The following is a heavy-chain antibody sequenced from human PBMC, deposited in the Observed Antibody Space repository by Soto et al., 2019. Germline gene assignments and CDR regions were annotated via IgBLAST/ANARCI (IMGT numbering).Heavy chain of an antibody. CDR1: GGSVSSGLYY. D-gene: IGHD2-15*01. CDR3: VRGGGFCTDGICYDAFNI. Sequence: QVQLQESGPGLVKPSETLSLTCTVSGGSVSSGLYYWTWIRQPPGKGLEWIGYIYYTGSTNYNPPLRSGVTISIDTSKNQFSLELSSVPAADTAVYYCVRGGGFCTDGICYDAFNIWGLGTMVTVSS. J-gene: IGHJ3*02. V-gene: IGHV4-61*01. CDR2: IYYTGST.